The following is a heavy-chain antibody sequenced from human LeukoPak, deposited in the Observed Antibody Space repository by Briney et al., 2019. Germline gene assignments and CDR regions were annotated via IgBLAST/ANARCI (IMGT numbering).Heavy chain of an antibody. V-gene: IGHV3-23*01. Sequence: GGSLRLSCAASGFTFSDAWMTWVRQAPGKGLEWVSGISTGGSSTYYADSVKGRFTISRDNSKNTLYLQMDSLRVDDTAVYYCVKGSGAWYFDNWGQGTLVTVSS. CDR2: ISTGGSST. CDR3: VKGSGAWYFDN. CDR1: GFTFSDAW. D-gene: IGHD3-3*01. J-gene: IGHJ4*02.